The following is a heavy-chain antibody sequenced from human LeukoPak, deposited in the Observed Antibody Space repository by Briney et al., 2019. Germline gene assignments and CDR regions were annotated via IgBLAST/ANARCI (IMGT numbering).Heavy chain of an antibody. V-gene: IGHV1-2*02. J-gene: IGHJ5*02. Sequence: ASVKVSCKASGYTFTGYYMHWVRQAPGQGLEWMGWINPNSGGTNYAQKFQGRVTMTRDTSISTAYMELSRLRSDDTAVYYCARDRGYYYNSSGYFGVLDHGGQEPLVPFS. CDR3: ARDRGYYYNSSGYFGVLDH. CDR1: GYTFTGYY. CDR2: INPNSGGT. D-gene: IGHD3-22*01.